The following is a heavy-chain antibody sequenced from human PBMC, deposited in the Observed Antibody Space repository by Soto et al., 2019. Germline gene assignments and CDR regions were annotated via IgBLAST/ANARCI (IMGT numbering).Heavy chain of an antibody. V-gene: IGHV3-33*03. Sequence: QAQLVQSGGGAVQPGGSLRLSCAVSGIKFDPYGMHWVRQAPGKGLEWVAVISFDGNEKHYADSVKGPFTNSRDTSRNTLALEMSRLTAEDTAVYYCVRMPCLRDNSSYGVVRWGQGAPGSGSA. J-gene: IGHJ4*02. CDR2: ISFDGNEK. D-gene: IGHD3-3*01. CDR3: VRMPCLRDNSSYGVVR. CDR1: GIKFDPYG.